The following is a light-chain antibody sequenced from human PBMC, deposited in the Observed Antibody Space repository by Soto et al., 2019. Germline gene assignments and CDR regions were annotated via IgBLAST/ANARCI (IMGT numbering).Light chain of an antibody. CDR2: AAS. CDR1: QSISSY. CDR3: QQTYNTPRT. Sequence: DLQMTQSPSSLSASVGDRVTITCRASQSISSYLNWYQQKPGKAPKLLIYAASSLQSGVPSRFSGRGSGTDFTLTISSLQPDDFATYSCQQTYNTPRTFGPGTKVDIK. J-gene: IGKJ3*01. V-gene: IGKV1-39*01.